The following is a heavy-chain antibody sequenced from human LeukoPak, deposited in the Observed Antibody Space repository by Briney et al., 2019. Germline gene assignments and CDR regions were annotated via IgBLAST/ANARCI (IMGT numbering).Heavy chain of an antibody. CDR1: GFTFSSYA. CDR3: AKALSGASNFDE. CDR2: LRGNGDA. D-gene: IGHD1-26*01. V-gene: IGHV3-23*01. J-gene: IGHJ4*02. Sequence: GGSLRLSCVASGFTFSSYAMSWVRETPARGLEWVSSLRGNGDAFYADSVKGRFTLSRDESRNTVYLQLNKLRVEDTAVYSCAKALSGASNFDEWGQGTLVTVSS.